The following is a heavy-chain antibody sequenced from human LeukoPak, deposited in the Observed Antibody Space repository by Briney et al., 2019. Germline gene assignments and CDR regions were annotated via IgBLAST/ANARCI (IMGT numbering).Heavy chain of an antibody. Sequence: PGRSLRLSCAASGFTFDDYAMDWVRQAPGKGLEWVSGISWNSGSIGYADSVKGRFTISRDNGKNSLYLQMNRLRPDDTALYYCAKGLQKLGFCSSTSCYMATTDFWGQGTLVTVSS. V-gene: IGHV3-9*01. D-gene: IGHD2-2*02. CDR3: AKGLQKLGFCSSTSCYMATTDF. J-gene: IGHJ4*02. CDR2: ISWNSGSI. CDR1: GFTFDDYA.